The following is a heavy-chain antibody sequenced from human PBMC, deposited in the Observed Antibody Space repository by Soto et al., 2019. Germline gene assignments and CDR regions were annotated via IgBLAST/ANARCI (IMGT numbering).Heavy chain of an antibody. D-gene: IGHD3-22*01. CDR2: INAGNGNT. J-gene: IGHJ4*02. CDR3: ARDKPYYYDSSGFDY. Sequence: ASVKVSWKASGYTFTSYAMHWVRQAPGQRLEWMGWINAGNGNTKYSQKFQGRVTITRDTSASTAYMELSSLRSEDTAVYYCARDKPYYYDSSGFDYWGQGTLVTVSS. V-gene: IGHV1-3*01. CDR1: GYTFTSYA.